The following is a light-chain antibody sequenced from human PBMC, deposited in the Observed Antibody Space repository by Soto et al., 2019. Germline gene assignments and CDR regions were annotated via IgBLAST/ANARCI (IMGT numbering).Light chain of an antibody. Sequence: SYELTQPPSVSVAPGQTARITCGGDKIGSKIVHWYRQRPGQAPVAVVFDASGRPSGIPDRISASRSGDTATLTISRVDAGDEADYYCQVWASTDEFFVFGSGTKVTVL. J-gene: IGLJ1*01. CDR2: DAS. CDR1: KIGSKI. V-gene: IGLV3-21*02. CDR3: QVWASTDEFFV.